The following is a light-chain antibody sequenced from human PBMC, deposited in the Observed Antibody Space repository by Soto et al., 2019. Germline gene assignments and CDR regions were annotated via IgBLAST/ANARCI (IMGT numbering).Light chain of an antibody. CDR1: QSISSW. V-gene: IGKV1-5*03. CDR3: QQYNSYSRT. Sequence: DIQMTQSPSTLSASVGDRVTITCRASQSISSWSAWYQQKPGKAPKLLIYKASSLESGVPSRFSGSGSGTEFTLTISSLQPDDFAPYYCQQYNSYSRTFGQGTKVEIK. CDR2: KAS. J-gene: IGKJ1*01.